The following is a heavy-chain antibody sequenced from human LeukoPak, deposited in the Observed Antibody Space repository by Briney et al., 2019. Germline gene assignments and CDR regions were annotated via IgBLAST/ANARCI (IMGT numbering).Heavy chain of an antibody. CDR2: IYHSGST. Sequence: SETLSLTCAVSGGSISSGGYSWSWIRQPPGKGLEWIGYIYHSGSTYYNPSLKSRVTISVDRSKNQFSLKLSSVTAADTAVYYCASQVVTGYYYYGMDVWGQGTTVTVSS. CDR1: GGSISSGGYS. CDR3: ASQVVTGYYYYGMDV. J-gene: IGHJ6*02. V-gene: IGHV4-30-2*01. D-gene: IGHD4-23*01.